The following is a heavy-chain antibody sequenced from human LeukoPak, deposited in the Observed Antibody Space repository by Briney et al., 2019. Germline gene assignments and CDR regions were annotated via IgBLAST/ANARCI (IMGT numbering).Heavy chain of an antibody. V-gene: IGHV1-2*02. Sequence: ASVKVSCKASGYTFTAYYVHWVRQAPGQGLEGMGWINPDSGGTNYAQNLQGKVTMTRDTSLNTAYLELSSLTSDDTAVYYCAREDGSAWTDLFDYWGQGALVTVSS. J-gene: IGHJ4*02. CDR1: GYTFTAYY. CDR3: AREDGSAWTDLFDY. D-gene: IGHD6-19*01. CDR2: INPDSGGT.